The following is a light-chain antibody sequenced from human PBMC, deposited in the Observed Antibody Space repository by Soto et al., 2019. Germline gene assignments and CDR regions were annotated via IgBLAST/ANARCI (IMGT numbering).Light chain of an antibody. CDR3: FTFPSTSTHV. V-gene: IGLV2-14*01. CDR1: SGDIGAYDY. CDR2: EVN. Sequence: QSSLTQAACLSGSPGQSITISWAGTSGDIGAYDYVSWFQQHPGKAPKLMISEVNNRPSGVSNRFSGSKSGNTAYLTISGLQFEDAAQYFCFTFPSTSTHVLVTGTKVX. J-gene: IGLJ1*01.